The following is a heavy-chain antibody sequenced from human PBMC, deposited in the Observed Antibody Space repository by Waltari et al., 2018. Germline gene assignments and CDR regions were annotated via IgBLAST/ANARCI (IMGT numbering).Heavy chain of an antibody. D-gene: IGHD6-19*01. J-gene: IGHJ4*02. V-gene: IGHV3-21*01. Sequence: EVQLVESGGGLVKPGGSLRLSCAASGFTFSSYSMNWVRQAPGKGLEWVSSISSSSSYIDYADSVKGRFTISRDNSKNSLYLQMNSLRAEDTAVYYCATPLIPGIAVAGTWGVRGVFDYWGQGTLVTVSS. CDR2: ISSSSSYI. CDR3: ATPLIPGIAVAGTWGVRGVFDY. CDR1: GFTFSSYS.